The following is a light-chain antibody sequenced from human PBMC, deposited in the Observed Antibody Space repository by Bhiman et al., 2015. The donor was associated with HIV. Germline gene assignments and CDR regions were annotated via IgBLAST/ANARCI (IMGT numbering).Light chain of an antibody. V-gene: IGLV2-8*01. Sequence: QSALTQPPSASGSPGQSVTISCTGTSSDFGGYNYVSWYQQHPGKAPKLMIYEVTKRPSGVPDRFHGSKSGNTASLTVSGLQAEDEADYYCSSYRLFGGGTKLTVL. J-gene: IGLJ3*02. CDR2: EVT. CDR1: SSDFGGYNY. CDR3: SSYRL.